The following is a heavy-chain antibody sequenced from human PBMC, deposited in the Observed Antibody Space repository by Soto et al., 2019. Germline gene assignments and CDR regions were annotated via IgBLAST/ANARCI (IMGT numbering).Heavy chain of an antibody. CDR1: GFTFSTYY. CDR2: INPSNGFT. J-gene: IGHJ6*02. V-gene: IGHV1-46*01. CDR3: ARDRPDTYCGGDCPLGYYYHGMDV. D-gene: IGHD2-21*02. Sequence: QVQLVQSGAELKKPGASVSLSCKASGFTFSTYYIHWVRQSPGEGLQWLGVINPSNGFTSFSQKFHGIVNITTDTSTNTVYMDLSSLRFEDTAVYFCARDRPDTYCGGDCPLGYYYHGMDVWGQGTAVTVS.